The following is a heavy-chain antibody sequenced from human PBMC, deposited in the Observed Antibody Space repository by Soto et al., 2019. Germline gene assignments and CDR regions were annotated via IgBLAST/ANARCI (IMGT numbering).Heavy chain of an antibody. Sequence: QVQLVQSGTEVKKPGASVKVSCQASGYTFINYGMSWVRQAPGQGLEWMGWIGPYNGNTNYAQKVQDRLTMTTDTSTSPVYMELRSLTSDDTAVYFCARDNRSPAPPFRGDYWGQGTLVTVSS. D-gene: IGHD3-16*01. V-gene: IGHV1-18*01. CDR3: ARDNRSPAPPFRGDY. CDR1: GYTFINYG. CDR2: IGPYNGNT. J-gene: IGHJ4*02.